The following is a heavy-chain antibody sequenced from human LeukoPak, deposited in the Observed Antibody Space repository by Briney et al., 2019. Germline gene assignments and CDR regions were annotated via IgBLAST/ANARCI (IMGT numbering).Heavy chain of an antibody. CDR1: GGSISSSSYY. D-gene: IGHD3-22*01. V-gene: IGHV4-39*07. CDR2: IYYSEST. Sequence: PSETLSLTCTVSGGSISSSSYYWGWIRQSPGKGLEWIGTIYYSESTYYNPSLKSRVTISEDTSKNQFSLKLSSVTAADTAVYYCARAIHYYDSSGYYPNWFDPWGQGTLVTVSS. J-gene: IGHJ5*02. CDR3: ARAIHYYDSSGYYPNWFDP.